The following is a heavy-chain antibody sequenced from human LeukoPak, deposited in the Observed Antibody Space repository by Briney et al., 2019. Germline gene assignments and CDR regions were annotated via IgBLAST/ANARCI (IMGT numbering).Heavy chain of an antibody. CDR1: GGSFSGYY. CDR2: INHSGST. CDR3: FDL. J-gene: IGHJ2*01. Sequence: SETLSLTCAVYGGSFSGYYWSWIRQSPGKGLEWIGEINHSGSTNYNPPIKSRLTISVDTSKNQFSLKLNSVAAADTAVYWNFDLWGRGTLVTVSS. V-gene: IGHV4-34*01.